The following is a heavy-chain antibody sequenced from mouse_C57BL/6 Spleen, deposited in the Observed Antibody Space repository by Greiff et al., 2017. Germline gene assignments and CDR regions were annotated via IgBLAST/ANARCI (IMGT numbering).Heavy chain of an antibody. J-gene: IGHJ4*01. Sequence: QVQLQQSGAELVRPGTSVKVSCKASGYAFTNYLIEWVKQRPGQGLEWIGVINPGSGGTNYNEKFKGKATLTADKSSSTAYMQLSSLTSEDSAVYFCATGYSNYHAMDYWGQGTSVTVSS. D-gene: IGHD2-5*01. CDR3: ATGYSNYHAMDY. CDR2: INPGSGGT. V-gene: IGHV1-54*01. CDR1: GYAFTNYL.